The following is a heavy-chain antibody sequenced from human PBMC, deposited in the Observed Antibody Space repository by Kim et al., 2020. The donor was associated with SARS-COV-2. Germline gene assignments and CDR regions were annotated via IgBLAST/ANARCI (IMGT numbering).Heavy chain of an antibody. CDR3: ARGLVAATSRVFDY. J-gene: IGHJ4*02. V-gene: IGHV3-48*02. CDR2: IGSSGSPI. CDR1: GFTSSNYV. Sequence: GGSLRLSCAVSGFTSSNYVMHWVRQAPGKGLEWVSCIGSSGSPIYYADSVKGRFTISRDNAKKSLFLQMNSLRDEDTAVYYCARGLVAATSRVFDYWGQGTLVTVSS. D-gene: IGHD1-26*01.